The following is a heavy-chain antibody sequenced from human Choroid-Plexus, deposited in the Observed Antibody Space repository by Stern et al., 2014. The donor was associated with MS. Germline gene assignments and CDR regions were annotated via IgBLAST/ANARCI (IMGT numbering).Heavy chain of an antibody. V-gene: IGHV3-30*18. D-gene: IGHD2-15*01. CDR3: AKDRQWSTYFFDY. CDR2: ISYDGSDK. J-gene: IGHJ4*02. CDR1: GFTFSNFG. Sequence: QVQLVQSGGGVAQPGRPLILSCAASGFTFSNFGMHWVRQAPGKGLEWVALISYDGSDKYYADSVQGSFTIFRDNSKNTLYMHMNSLRAEDTAVYYCAKDRQWSTYFFDYWGQGSLVTVSS.